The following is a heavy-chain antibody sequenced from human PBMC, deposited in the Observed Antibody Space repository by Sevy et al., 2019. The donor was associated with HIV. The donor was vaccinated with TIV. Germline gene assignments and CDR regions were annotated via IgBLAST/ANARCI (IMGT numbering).Heavy chain of an antibody. V-gene: IGHV4-59*08. CDR3: AGENAWGRGYS. CDR2: IYYNGHI. Sequence: TLSLTCTVSGGPITSLYWNWIRQPPGKGLEWIANIYYNGHINYNPSLNSRVTLSLDTSKNQFSLRLSSVTAADTAMYYCAGENAWGRGYSWGQGTLVTVSS. D-gene: IGHD1-26*01. J-gene: IGHJ4*02. CDR1: GGPITSLY.